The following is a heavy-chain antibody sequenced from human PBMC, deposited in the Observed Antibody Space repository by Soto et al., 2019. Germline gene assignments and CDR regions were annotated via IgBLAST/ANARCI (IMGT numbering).Heavy chain of an antibody. D-gene: IGHD2-15*01. Sequence: QVQLVQSGAEVKKPGSSVKVSCKASGGTFSSYAISWVRQAPRQGLEWMGGIIPIFGTANYAQKFQGRVTTTADESTSTDYMELSSLRSEDTAVYYCARFLGYCSGGSCYRGLYYYYYGMDVCGQGTTVTVSS. CDR3: ARFLGYCSGGSCYRGLYYYYYGMDV. CDR2: IIPIFGTA. CDR1: GGTFSSYA. V-gene: IGHV1-69*01. J-gene: IGHJ6*02.